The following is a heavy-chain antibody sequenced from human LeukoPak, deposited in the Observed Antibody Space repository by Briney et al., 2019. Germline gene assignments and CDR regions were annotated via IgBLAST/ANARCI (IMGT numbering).Heavy chain of an antibody. V-gene: IGHV3-11*01. CDR2: INTGGTTI. J-gene: IGHJ4*02. CDR1: GFTFSDYY. Sequence: GGSLRLSCAASGFTFSDYYMNWIRQAPGKGLGWISYINTGGTTIYYADSVKGRFTISRDGAKNSLYLQMNSLRVEDTALYYCARAPTDYWGQGTLVTVSS. CDR3: ARAPTDY.